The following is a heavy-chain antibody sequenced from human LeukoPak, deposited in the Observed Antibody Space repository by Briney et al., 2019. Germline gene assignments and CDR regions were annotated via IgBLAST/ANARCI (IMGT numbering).Heavy chain of an antibody. CDR3: TKAPVGGGQWLVDYFHY. J-gene: IGHJ4*02. D-gene: IGHD6-19*01. CDR1: GFTFDDYA. Sequence: GRSLRLSCAASGFTFDDYAVHWVRQAPGRGLEWVAGISWNSANIGYADSVKGRFSISRDNAKNSLYLQMSSLRPEDTAMYYCTKAPVGGGQWLVDYFHYWGQGTLVTVSS. V-gene: IGHV3-9*01. CDR2: ISWNSANI.